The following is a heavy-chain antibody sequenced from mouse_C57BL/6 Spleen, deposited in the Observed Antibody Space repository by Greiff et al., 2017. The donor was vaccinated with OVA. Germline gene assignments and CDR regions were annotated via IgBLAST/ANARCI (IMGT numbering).Heavy chain of an antibody. CDR2: IDPSDSST. J-gene: IGHJ2*01. Sequence: VQLQQPGAELVRPGTSVKLSCKASGYTFTSYWMHWVKQRPGQGLEWIGVIDPSDSSTNYLQKFKGKATLTVDTSSSTAYMQLSSLTSEDSAVDYCARDYYGSSYGDYWGQGTTLTVSS. CDR1: GYTFTSYW. D-gene: IGHD1-1*01. CDR3: ARDYYGSSYGDY. V-gene: IGHV1-59*01.